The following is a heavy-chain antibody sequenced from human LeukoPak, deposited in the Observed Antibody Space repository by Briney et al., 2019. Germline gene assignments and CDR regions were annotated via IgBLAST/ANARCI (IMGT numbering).Heavy chain of an antibody. CDR1: GFTFSNYA. CDR2: LSGSGGST. CDR3: AKDNIRIVVAGTIDY. J-gene: IGHJ4*02. Sequence: GGSLRLSCAASGFTFSNYAMSWVRQAPGKGLEWVSALSGSGGSTYYADSVKGRFTISRDNAKNSLYLQMNSLRSEDTALYYCAKDNIRIVVAGTIDYWGQGTLVTASS. V-gene: IGHV3-23*01. D-gene: IGHD6-19*01.